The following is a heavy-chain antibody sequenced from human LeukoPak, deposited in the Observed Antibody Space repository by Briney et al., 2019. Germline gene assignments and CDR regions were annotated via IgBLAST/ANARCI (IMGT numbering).Heavy chain of an antibody. V-gene: IGHV3-48*01. Sequence: GGSLRLSCAASGFTFSTYAMSWVRQAPGKGLEWVSYISTSGGTIYYADSVKGRFTISRDNAKNSLYLQMDSLRAEDTAVYYCARHIPFDCWGQGTLVTVSS. CDR2: ISTSGGTI. CDR3: ARHIPFDC. CDR1: GFTFSTYA. J-gene: IGHJ4*02. D-gene: IGHD2-21*01.